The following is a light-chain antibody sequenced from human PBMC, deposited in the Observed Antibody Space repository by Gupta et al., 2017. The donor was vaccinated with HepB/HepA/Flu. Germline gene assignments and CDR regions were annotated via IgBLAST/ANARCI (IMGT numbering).Light chain of an antibody. Sequence: SYELTQPPSVSVSPGQTASITCSGDKLGDKYASWYQQKPGQSPVLVIYQDTKRPSGIPERFSGSNSGNTATLTISGTQAMDEADYYCQAWDGSTASVLFGGGTKLTVL. CDR1: KLGDKY. V-gene: IGLV3-1*01. CDR2: QDT. J-gene: IGLJ2*01. CDR3: QAWDGSTASVL.